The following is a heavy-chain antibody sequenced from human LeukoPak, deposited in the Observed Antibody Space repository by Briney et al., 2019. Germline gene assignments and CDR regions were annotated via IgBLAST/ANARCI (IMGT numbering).Heavy chain of an antibody. CDR3: SKDATGGYYGLDP. V-gene: IGHV3-53*05. Sequence: GGSLRLSCTVSGFTVSSNSMSWVRQAPGKGLEWVSFIYSAGSIYYSDSVKGRFTVSRDNSKNTVWLQMNSLRGEDTAVYYCSKDATGGYYGLDPWGQGTLVSVSS. J-gene: IGHJ5*02. CDR1: GFTVSSNS. CDR2: IYSAGSI. D-gene: IGHD3-10*01.